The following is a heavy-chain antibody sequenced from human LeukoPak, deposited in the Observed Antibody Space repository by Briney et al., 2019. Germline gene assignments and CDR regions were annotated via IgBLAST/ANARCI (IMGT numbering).Heavy chain of an antibody. D-gene: IGHD3-22*01. CDR2: ISSSGSTV. Sequence: GGSLRLSCAASGFIFSNYNMNWVRQAPGKGLEWISYISSSGSTVYYADSVKGRFTISRDNAKNSLYLQMNSLRDEDTAVYYCTSGGTTMIVVYFWGQGTLVTVSS. CDR1: GFIFSNYN. CDR3: TSGGTTMIVVYF. V-gene: IGHV3-48*02. J-gene: IGHJ4*02.